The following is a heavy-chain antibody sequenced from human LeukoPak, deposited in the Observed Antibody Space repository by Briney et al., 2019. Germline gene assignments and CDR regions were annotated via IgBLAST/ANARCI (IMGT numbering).Heavy chain of an antibody. J-gene: IGHJ3*01. V-gene: IGHV4-34*01. CDR2: IHHDGRT. CDR1: GGSLSGYY. CDR3: ARDVVPRDYGDTLNAYDL. Sequence: SSETLSLTCAVSGGSLSGYYWSWIRQSPGKGLEWMGDIHHDGRTKYKSSFKSRITIFLVSSENEVSLRLSPVTPADTALYFCARDVVPRDYGDTLNAYDLWGQGTMVTVS. D-gene: IGHD4-17*01.